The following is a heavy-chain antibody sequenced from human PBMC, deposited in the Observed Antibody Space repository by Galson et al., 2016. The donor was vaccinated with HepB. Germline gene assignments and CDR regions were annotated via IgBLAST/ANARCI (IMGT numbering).Heavy chain of an antibody. CDR1: GGSISSDF. D-gene: IGHD5-24*01. J-gene: IGHJ4*02. Sequence: ETLSLPCSVSGGSISSDFWSWIRQPPGKGLEWIGYINYSGSANYTPSLKSPVIISVDTSKNQFSLKLSSVTAADPAVYYCAGVWSSDGYTIDDWGRGTLVTVSS. V-gene: IGHV4-59*01. CDR3: AGVWSSDGYTIDD. CDR2: INYSGSA.